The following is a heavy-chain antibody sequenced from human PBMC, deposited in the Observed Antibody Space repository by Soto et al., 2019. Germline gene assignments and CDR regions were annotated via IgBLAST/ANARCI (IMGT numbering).Heavy chain of an antibody. CDR3: ATGDGSGPIHY. Sequence: ASVKVSCKASGYTFTTYAITWMLQAPGQGLEWMGWVSGDNGHTNYEQKFQGRVTMTTDPSTSTAYMELRSLRSGDTAVYYCATGDGSGPIHYWGQGTLVTVSS. J-gene: IGHJ4*02. CDR1: GYTFTTYA. D-gene: IGHD6-19*01. CDR2: VSGDNGHT. V-gene: IGHV1-18*04.